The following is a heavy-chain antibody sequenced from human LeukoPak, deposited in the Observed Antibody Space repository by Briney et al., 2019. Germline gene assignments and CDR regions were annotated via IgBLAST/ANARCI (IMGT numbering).Heavy chain of an antibody. V-gene: IGHV4-59*12. J-gene: IGHJ5*02. CDR3: ARDWYYGSGNYYNPNWFDP. D-gene: IGHD3-10*01. CDR2: IYYSGST. Sequence: SETLSLTCTVSGGSISSYYWSWIRQPPGKGLEWIGYIYYSGSTNYNPSLKSRVTISVDTSKNQFSLKLSSVTAADTAVYYCARDWYYGSGNYYNPNWFDPWGQGTLVTVSS. CDR1: GGSISSYY.